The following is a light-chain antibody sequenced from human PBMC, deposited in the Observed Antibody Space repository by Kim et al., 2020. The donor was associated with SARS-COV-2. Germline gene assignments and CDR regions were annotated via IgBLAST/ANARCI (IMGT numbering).Light chain of an antibody. CDR1: TGPVTSSHF. CDR3: LLSYSGVWV. Sequence: PGEAVPLPCGSSTGPVTSSHFPYWFQQRPGQAPRTLISDTTNTHSWTPARFSGSLLGDKAALTLSGAQPEDEADYYCLLSYSGVWVFGGGTQLTVL. V-gene: IGLV7-46*01. J-gene: IGLJ3*02. CDR2: DTT.